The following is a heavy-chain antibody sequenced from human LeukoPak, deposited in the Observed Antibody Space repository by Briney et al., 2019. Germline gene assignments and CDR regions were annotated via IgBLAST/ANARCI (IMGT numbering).Heavy chain of an antibody. V-gene: IGHV4-30-4*08. CDR1: GGSISSGDYY. CDR3: PPRGYSYVSSGFDY. J-gene: IGHJ4*02. D-gene: IGHD5-18*01. Sequence: SQTLSLTCTVSGGSISSGDYYWSWIRQPPGKDLEWIGYIYYSGRTYYNPSLKSRVTISVDTSKNQFSLKLSSVTAADTAVYYCPPRGYSYVSSGFDYWGQGTLVTVSS. CDR2: IYYSGRT.